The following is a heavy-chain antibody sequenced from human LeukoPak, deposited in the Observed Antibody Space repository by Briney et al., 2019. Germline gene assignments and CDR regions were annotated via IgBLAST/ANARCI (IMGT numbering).Heavy chain of an antibody. Sequence: ASVKVSCKTSGYNFNRYSITWVRQAPGQGLDWMGWVSTSNGATNYAEKFQGRVTMTTETVTKTAYLELRRLTSGDTAMYFCARVSDTSMVTPGFDSWGQGTLVTVS. CDR3: ARVSDTSMVTPGFDS. J-gene: IGHJ4*02. V-gene: IGHV1-18*01. CDR1: GYNFNRYS. D-gene: IGHD5-18*01. CDR2: VSTSNGAT.